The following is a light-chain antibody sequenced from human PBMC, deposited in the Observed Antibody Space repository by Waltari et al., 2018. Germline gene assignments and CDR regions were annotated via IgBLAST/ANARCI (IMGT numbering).Light chain of an antibody. J-gene: IGKJ1*01. Sequence: EIVLTQSPGTLSLSPGERATLSCRASQSVSRSYLAWYQQKPGQAPRLLICGASSRATGIPDRFSGSGSGTDFTLTISRLEPEDFAVYYCQQYGSSLRTFGQGTKVEIK. CDR2: GAS. CDR1: QSVSRSY. V-gene: IGKV3-20*01. CDR3: QQYGSSLRT.